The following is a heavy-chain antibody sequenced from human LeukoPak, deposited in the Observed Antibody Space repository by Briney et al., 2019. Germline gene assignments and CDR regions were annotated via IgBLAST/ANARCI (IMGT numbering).Heavy chain of an antibody. J-gene: IGHJ4*02. CDR3: AKGKRGYSYGATVEY. CDR2: ISGSGGST. D-gene: IGHD5-18*01. Sequence: PGGSLRLSCAASGFTFSSCAMSWVRQAPGKGLEWVSAISGSGGSTYYADSAKGRFTISRDNSKNTVYLQMNSLRAEDTAVYYCAKGKRGYSYGATVEYWGQGTLVTVSS. CDR1: GFTFSSCA. V-gene: IGHV3-23*01.